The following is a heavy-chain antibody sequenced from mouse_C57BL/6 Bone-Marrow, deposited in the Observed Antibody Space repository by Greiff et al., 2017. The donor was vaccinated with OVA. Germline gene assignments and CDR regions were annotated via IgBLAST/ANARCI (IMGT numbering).Heavy chain of an antibody. CDR3: TRSYSNYGDFDY. Sequence: QVHVKQSGAELVRPGASVTLSCKASGYTFTDYAMHWVKQTPVHGLEWIGAIDPESGGTAYNQKFKGKAILTADKSSSTAYMELRSLTSEDSAVYYCTRSYSNYGDFDYWGQGTTLTVSS. CDR1: GYTFTDYA. CDR2: IDPESGGT. J-gene: IGHJ2*01. V-gene: IGHV1-15*01. D-gene: IGHD2-5*01.